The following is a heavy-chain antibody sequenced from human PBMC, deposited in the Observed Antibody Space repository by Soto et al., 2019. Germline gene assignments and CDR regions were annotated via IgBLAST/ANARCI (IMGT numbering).Heavy chain of an antibody. CDR1: GFTFNTYG. D-gene: IGHD4-17*01. J-gene: IGHJ4*02. V-gene: IGHV3-23*01. Sequence: PGGSLRLSCAASGFTFNTYGMNWVRQAPGKGLEWVSVVSGSGSITYYADSVKGRFTISRDNSKNTLYLQMDSLRAEDTATYYCAKGDGEYHLSYDWGQGTLVTVSS. CDR3: AKGDGEYHLSYD. CDR2: VSGSGSIT.